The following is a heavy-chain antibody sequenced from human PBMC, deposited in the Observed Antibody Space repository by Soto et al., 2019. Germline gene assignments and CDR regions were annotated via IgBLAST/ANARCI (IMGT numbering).Heavy chain of an antibody. Sequence: PSETLSLTCAVYGGSFSGYYWSWIRQPPGKGLEWIGEINHSGSTNYNPSLKSRVTISVDTSKNQFSLKLSSVTAADTAVYYCAREGRVRGVMSPGDIWGQGTMVTVSS. CDR3: AREGRVRGVMSPGDI. CDR1: GGSFSGYY. V-gene: IGHV4-34*01. CDR2: INHSGST. D-gene: IGHD3-10*01. J-gene: IGHJ3*02.